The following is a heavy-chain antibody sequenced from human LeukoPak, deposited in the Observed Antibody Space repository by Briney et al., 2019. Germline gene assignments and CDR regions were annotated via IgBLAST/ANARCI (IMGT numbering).Heavy chain of an antibody. D-gene: IGHD1-1*01. J-gene: IGHJ4*02. Sequence: GGSLRPSCAVSEFTFSVYSMSWVRQAPGKGLEWVAGIKEDGSAKYYADSVKGRFTISRDNAKSSLYLQMSSLRADDTAVYYCARETWKPYDYWGQGTLVTVSS. CDR3: ARETWKPYDY. CDR1: EFTFSVYS. V-gene: IGHV3-7*01. CDR2: IKEDGSAK.